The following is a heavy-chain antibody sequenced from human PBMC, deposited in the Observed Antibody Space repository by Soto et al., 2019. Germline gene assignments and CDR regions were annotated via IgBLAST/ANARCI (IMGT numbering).Heavy chain of an antibody. V-gene: IGHV3-23*01. J-gene: IGHJ2*01. CDR1: GFIFSDYA. CDR3: AKGAGGLGYFDL. Sequence: EAQLLESGGGLARPGGSLRLSCVASGFIFSDYAMTWIRQAPGKGLEWVATISATGGNIEYRESLKGRFTISRDNSKKMVYLQRNVLSPDDTAVYYCAKGAGGLGYFDLWGRGPLVTVSS. D-gene: IGHD3-16*01. CDR2: ISATGGNI.